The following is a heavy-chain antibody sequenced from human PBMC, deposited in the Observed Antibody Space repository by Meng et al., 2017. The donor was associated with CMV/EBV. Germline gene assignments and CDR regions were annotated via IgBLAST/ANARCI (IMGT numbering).Heavy chain of an antibody. CDR2: IRYDGSNK. CDR1: GFTFSSYG. Sequence: GGSLRLSCAASGFTFSSYGMHWVRQAPGKGLEWVAFIRYDGSNKYYADSVKGRFTISRDNSKNTLYLQMNSLRAEDTAVYYCASGLGKGHHYGISAERFGELLSLGYWGQGTLVTVSS. J-gene: IGHJ4*02. D-gene: IGHD3-10*01. V-gene: IGHV3-30*02. CDR3: ASGLGKGHHYGISAERFGELLSLGY.